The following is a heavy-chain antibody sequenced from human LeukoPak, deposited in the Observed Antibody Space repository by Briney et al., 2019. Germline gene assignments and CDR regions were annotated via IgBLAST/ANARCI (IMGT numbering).Heavy chain of an antibody. J-gene: IGHJ4*02. CDR2: IYPGDSDT. CDR3: ARRSECSGGSCYLGPVGY. Sequence: GESLKISCKGSEYSFTSYWIGWVRQMPGKGLEWMGIIYPGDSDTRYSPSFQGQVTISADKSISTAYLQWSSLKASDTAMYYCARRSECSGGSCYLGPVGYWGQGTLVTVSS. CDR1: EYSFTSYW. V-gene: IGHV5-51*01. D-gene: IGHD2-15*01.